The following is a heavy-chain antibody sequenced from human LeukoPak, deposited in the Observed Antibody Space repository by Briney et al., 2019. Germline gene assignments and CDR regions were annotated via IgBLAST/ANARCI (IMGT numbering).Heavy chain of an antibody. CDR2: IYSGGGT. CDR3: ARVGVGTVAGNYFDD. J-gene: IGHJ4*02. V-gene: IGHV3-53*04. Sequence: PGGSLRLSCTASGSTVSSSYMTWVRQAPGKGLEWVSLIYSGGGTYYADSVKGRFTISRHNFENTLYLQMNSLRAEDTAVYYCARVGVGTVAGNYFDDWGQGTLVTVSS. D-gene: IGHD6-19*01. CDR1: GSTVSSSY.